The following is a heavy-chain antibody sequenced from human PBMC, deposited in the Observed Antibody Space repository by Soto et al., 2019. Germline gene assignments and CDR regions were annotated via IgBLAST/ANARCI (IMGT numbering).Heavy chain of an antibody. CDR1: GFTFSKYA. CDR3: AKGKGTGVTRVGAFDI. Sequence: EVQLLESGGGLVQPGGSLRLSCAASGFTFSKYAMSWVRQAPGKGLDWVSGISDSGFTTYSADSVKGRFTISRDNSKNTQYLQMNSLRAEDTAVYYCAKGKGTGVTRVGAFDIWGQGTMVTVSS. D-gene: IGHD2-8*02. V-gene: IGHV3-23*01. J-gene: IGHJ3*02. CDR2: ISDSGFTT.